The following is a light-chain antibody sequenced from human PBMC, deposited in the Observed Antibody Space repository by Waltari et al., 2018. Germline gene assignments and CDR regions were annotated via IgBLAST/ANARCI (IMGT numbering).Light chain of an antibody. CDR2: KVS. CDR3: LQSSQWPYA. V-gene: IGKV2-30*02. CDR1: QSLVQSDGNIF. J-gene: IGKJ2*01. Sequence: DVVMTQSPLSLAVTLGQPASISCRSSQSLVQSDGNIFLKWFHQRPGQSPRRLIYKVSNRESGVPDRFSGSGSGTDFTLKISRVEAEDVGIYYCLQSSQWPYAFGQGTKLEIK.